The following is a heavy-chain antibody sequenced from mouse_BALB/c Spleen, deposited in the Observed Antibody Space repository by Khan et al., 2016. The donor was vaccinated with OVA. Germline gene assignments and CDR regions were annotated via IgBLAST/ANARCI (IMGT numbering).Heavy chain of an antibody. J-gene: IGHJ3*01. CDR3: ARWFTY. Sequence: EVELVESGPGLVKPSQSLSLTCTVTGYSITSDYAWNWIRQFPGNKLEWMGYINSSGSTSYYPSLKSRISITRDTSKNQFFLQLKSVTTEDTATYYCARWFTYWGQGTLVTVSA. CDR2: INSSGST. CDR1: GYSITSDYA. V-gene: IGHV3-2*02.